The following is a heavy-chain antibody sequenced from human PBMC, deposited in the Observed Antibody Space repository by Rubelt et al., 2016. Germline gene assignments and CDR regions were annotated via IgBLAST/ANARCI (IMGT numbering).Heavy chain of an antibody. CDR2: ISGSGGST. CDR1: GFTFSSYA. J-gene: IGHJ4*02. D-gene: IGHD1-1*01. CDR3: AKGSGNWNSFPYFDY. V-gene: IGHV3-23*01. Sequence: ASGFTFSSYAMSWVRQAPGKGLEWVSAISGSGGSTYYADSVKGRFTISRDNSKNTLYLQMNSLRAEDTAVYYCAKGSGNWNSFPYFDYWGQGTLVTVSS.